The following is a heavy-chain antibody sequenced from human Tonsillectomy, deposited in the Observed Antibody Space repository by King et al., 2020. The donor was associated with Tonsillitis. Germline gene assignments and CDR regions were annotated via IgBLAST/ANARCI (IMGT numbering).Heavy chain of an antibody. CDR3: ASTFLGAAHYNFDN. V-gene: IGHV1-46*03. D-gene: IGHD3-16*01. Sequence: VQLVQSGAEVKKPGASVKVSCEASGYTFTNYYMHWVRQAPGQGLEWMGIINPSGGGISYAQKFQGRVTVTRDTSTSTVYMELSSLRSEDTAVYYCASTFLGAAHYNFDNGGRGTLDTVS. CDR1: GYTFTNYY. CDR2: INPSGGGI. J-gene: IGHJ4*02.